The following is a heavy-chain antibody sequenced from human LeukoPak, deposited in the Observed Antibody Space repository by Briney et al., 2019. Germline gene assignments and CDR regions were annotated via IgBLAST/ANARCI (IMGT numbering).Heavy chain of an antibody. J-gene: IGHJ4*02. CDR1: GFTFSSYG. CDR2: IWDDGSNK. Sequence: GGSLRLSCAASGFTFSSYGMHWVRQAPGKGLEWVAVIWDDGSNKYYADSVKGRFTISRDNSKNTLYLQMNSLRAEDTAVYYCAKLSSISWGSFDYWGQGTLVTVSS. CDR3: AKLSSISWGSFDY. V-gene: IGHV3-33*06. D-gene: IGHD7-27*01.